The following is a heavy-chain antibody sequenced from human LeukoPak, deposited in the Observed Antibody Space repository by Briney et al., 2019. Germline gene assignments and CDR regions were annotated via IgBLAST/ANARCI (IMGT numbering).Heavy chain of an antibody. CDR3: ARADYYDSSGYSYYFDY. D-gene: IGHD3-22*01. J-gene: IGHJ4*02. Sequence: PSETLSLTCTVSGGSLSSGGYYWSWIRQRPGQGLEWIGYIYYIGTTFFNPSLKSRLTISVDTSKNQFSLNLSSVTAADTAVYYCARADYYDSSGYSYYFDYWGQGTLVTVSS. V-gene: IGHV4-30-4*08. CDR1: GGSLSSGGYY. CDR2: IYYIGTT.